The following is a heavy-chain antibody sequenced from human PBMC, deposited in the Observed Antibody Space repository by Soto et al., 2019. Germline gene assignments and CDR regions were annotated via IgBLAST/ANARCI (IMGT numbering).Heavy chain of an antibody. V-gene: IGHV3-23*01. CDR2: FSGSGGTT. CDR1: GFTFSTYA. J-gene: IGHJ5*02. D-gene: IGHD2-8*01. CDR3: ARPYVLA. Sequence: GGSLRLSCAASGFTFSTYAMSWVRQAPGKGLEWVAAFSGSGGTTYYADSVKGRFTISRDNAKNSLYLQMNSLRAEDTAVYYCARPYVLAWGQGPLVTVS.